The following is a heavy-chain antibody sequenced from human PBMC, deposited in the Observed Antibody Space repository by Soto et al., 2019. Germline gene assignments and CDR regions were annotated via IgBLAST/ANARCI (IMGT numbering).Heavy chain of an antibody. D-gene: IGHD3-22*01. CDR3: ARDYYDSSGYLAPLDY. J-gene: IGHJ4*02. V-gene: IGHV3-21*01. CDR2: ISSSSSYI. Sequence: EVQLVESGGGLVKPGGSLRLSCAASGFTFSSYSMNWVRQAPGKGLEWGSSISSSSSYIYYADSVKGRFTISRDNAKNSLSLQMNSMRAEDTAVYYCARDYYDSSGYLAPLDYWGQGTLVTVSS. CDR1: GFTFSSYS.